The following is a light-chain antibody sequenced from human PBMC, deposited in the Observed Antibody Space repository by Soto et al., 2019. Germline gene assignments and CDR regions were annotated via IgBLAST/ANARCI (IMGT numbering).Light chain of an antibody. CDR3: AAWDDSLSGYV. Sequence: QSVIRHPPSASGTPGHRFTISCSGSSSNIGGNAVNWYQQLPGTTPKLLIYSNNQRPSGVPDRFSGSKSGTSASLAISGLQSEDEADYSCAAWDDSLSGYVFGTGTKVTVL. CDR2: SNN. J-gene: IGLJ1*01. V-gene: IGLV1-44*01. CDR1: SSNIGGNA.